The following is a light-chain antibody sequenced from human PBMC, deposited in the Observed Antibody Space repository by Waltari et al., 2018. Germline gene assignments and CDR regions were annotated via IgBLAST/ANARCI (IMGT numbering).Light chain of an antibody. CDR3: ATWDGSLSAVV. Sequence: QSVVTQPPSASGTPGQRVNIPCSGSSSNIVSNFVHWYQHLLGATPKVLIFRNDRRPAGVPDRFSGSKSGTSASLDISGLRSEDEANYYCATWDGSLSAVVFGGGTKLTVL. J-gene: IGLJ2*01. V-gene: IGLV1-47*01. CDR1: SSNIVSNF. CDR2: RND.